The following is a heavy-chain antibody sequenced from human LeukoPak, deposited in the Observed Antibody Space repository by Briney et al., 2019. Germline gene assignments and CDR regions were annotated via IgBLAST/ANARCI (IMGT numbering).Heavy chain of an antibody. D-gene: IGHD2-2*01. J-gene: IGHJ4*02. CDR2: INPNSGDT. Sequence: GASVKVSCKASGYSLTGYHMHWVRQAPGQGLGWMGRINPNSGDTNYAQKFQGRVTMTRDTSISTAYMELSRLRSDDTAVYYCARDDCSSTSCLFDYWGQGTLVTVSS. V-gene: IGHV1-2*06. CDR3: ARDDCSSTSCLFDY. CDR1: GYSLTGYH.